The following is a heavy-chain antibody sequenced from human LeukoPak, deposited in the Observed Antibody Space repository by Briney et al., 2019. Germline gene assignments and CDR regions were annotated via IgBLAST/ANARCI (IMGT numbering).Heavy chain of an antibody. J-gene: IGHJ6*03. D-gene: IGHD3-10*01. CDR3: AREMYYYGSGSQEYYYYMDV. V-gene: IGHV4-38-2*02. Sequence: SETLSLTCTVSGHSISSGYYWGWIRQPPGKGLEWIGNIYHSGSTHYNPSFKSRVTISVDTSKNQFSLKLSSVTAADTAVYYCAREMYYYGSGSQEYYYYMDVWGKGTTVTVSS. CDR1: GHSISSGYY. CDR2: IYHSGST.